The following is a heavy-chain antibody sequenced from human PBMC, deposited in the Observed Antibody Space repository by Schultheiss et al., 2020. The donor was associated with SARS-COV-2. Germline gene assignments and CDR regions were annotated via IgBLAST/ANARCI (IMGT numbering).Heavy chain of an antibody. CDR1: GFTFTNSA. CDR2: IVVGSGST. CDR3: ARDKDISGVRYNWFDP. D-gene: IGHD6-19*01. J-gene: IGHJ5*02. Sequence: SVKVSCKTSGFTFTNSAVQWVRQARGQRLEWIGWIVVGSGSTNYAQKFQERVTITRDMSTSTAYMELSSLRSEDTAVYYCARDKDISGVRYNWFDPWGQGTLVTVSS. V-gene: IGHV1-58*01.